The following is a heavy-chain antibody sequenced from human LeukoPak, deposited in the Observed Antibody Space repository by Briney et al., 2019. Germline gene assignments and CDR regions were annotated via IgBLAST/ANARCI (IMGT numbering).Heavy chain of an antibody. Sequence: GASVKVSCKSSGYTFTNYYMHWVRQAPGQGLEWMGIINPSAGRTTYAQKFQDRVSVTRDTSRSTVYMELSSLTSEDTAVYYCARSRGFSGYDYVDHWGQGTLVTVSS. D-gene: IGHD5-12*01. V-gene: IGHV1-46*03. CDR1: GYTFTNYY. CDR3: ARSRGFSGYDYVDH. J-gene: IGHJ4*02. CDR2: INPSAGRT.